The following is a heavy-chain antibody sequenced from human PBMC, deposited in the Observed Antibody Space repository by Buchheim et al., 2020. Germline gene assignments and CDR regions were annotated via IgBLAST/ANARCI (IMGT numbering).Heavy chain of an antibody. J-gene: IGHJ6*02. CDR1: GYTFTSYY. CDR2: INPSGGST. Sequence: QVQLVQSGAEVKKPGASVKVSCKASGYTFTSYYMHWVRQAPGQGLEWMGIINPSGGSTSYAQKFQGRVTMTRDTSTSTVYMELSSLRSEDTAVYYCASEITMVREPIGFYYYYGMDVWGQGTT. V-gene: IGHV1-46*03. CDR3: ASEITMVREPIGFYYYYGMDV. D-gene: IGHD3-10*01.